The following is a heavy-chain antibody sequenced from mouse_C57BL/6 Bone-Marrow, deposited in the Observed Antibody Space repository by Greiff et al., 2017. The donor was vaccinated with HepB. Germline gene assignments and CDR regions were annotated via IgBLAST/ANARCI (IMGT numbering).Heavy chain of an antibody. V-gene: IGHV3-8*01. CDR3: ARLEDYYGSSYAMDY. J-gene: IGHJ4*01. D-gene: IGHD1-1*01. Sequence: EVQRVESGPGLAKPSQTLSLTCSVTGYSITSDYWNWIRKFPGNKLEYMGYISYSGSTYYNPSLKSRISITLDTSKNQYYLQLNSVTTEDTATYYCARLEDYYGSSYAMDYWGQGTSVTVSS. CDR2: ISYSGST. CDR1: GYSITSDY.